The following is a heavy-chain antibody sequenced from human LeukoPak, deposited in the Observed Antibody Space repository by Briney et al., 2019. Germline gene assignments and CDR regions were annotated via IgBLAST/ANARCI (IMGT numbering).Heavy chain of an antibody. CDR2: INHSGST. D-gene: IGHD5-24*01. Sequence: SETLSLTCAVYGGSFSGYYWSWIRQPPGKGLEWIGEINHSGSTNYNPSLKSRVTISVDTSKNQFSLKLSSVTAANTAVYYCARGVYQTISRDAYNYYFDYWGQGTLVTVSS. J-gene: IGHJ4*02. CDR3: ARGVYQTISRDAYNYYFDY. CDR1: GGSFSGYY. V-gene: IGHV4-34*01.